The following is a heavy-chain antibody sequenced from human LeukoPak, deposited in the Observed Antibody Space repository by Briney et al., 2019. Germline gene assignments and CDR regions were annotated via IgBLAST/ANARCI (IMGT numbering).Heavy chain of an antibody. D-gene: IGHD6-13*01. J-gene: IGHJ6*03. CDR2: ITGDGSST. Sequence: PGGSLRLSCAASGFSFSTTRIHWVRQAPGKGLVWVSRITGDGSSTSYADSVKGRFTISRDNAKNTLYLQMNSLRAEDTAVYYCARDPSSSWYYYYYYMDVWGKGTTVTVSS. CDR3: ARDPSSSWYYYYYYMDV. CDR1: GFSFSTTR. V-gene: IGHV3-74*01.